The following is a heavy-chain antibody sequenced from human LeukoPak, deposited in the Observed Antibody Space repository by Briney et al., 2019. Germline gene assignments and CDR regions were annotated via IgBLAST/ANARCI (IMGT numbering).Heavy chain of an antibody. CDR2: ISHDGGSE. Sequence: GTSLRLSCVVSGFTIGNYGMHWVRQAPEKGREWVAMISHDGGSEHYGDSANGRFTISRDISNNTLYLHMSSLRVEDTAVYYCAKDWGSSGWYNWFDPWGQGTLVTVSS. CDR3: AKDWGSSGWYNWFDP. D-gene: IGHD6-19*01. J-gene: IGHJ5*02. V-gene: IGHV3-30*18. CDR1: GFTIGNYG.